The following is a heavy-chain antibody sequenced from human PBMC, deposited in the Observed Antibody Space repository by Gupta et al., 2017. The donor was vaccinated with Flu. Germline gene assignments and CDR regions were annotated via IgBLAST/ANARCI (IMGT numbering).Heavy chain of an antibody. CDR3: ARDFSGLDY. CDR2: ISASSSHI. CDR1: GFTFSAYS. J-gene: IGHJ4*02. D-gene: IGHD2-15*01. V-gene: IGHV3-21*01. Sequence: VQLVESGGGLVKPGGSLRFSCAASGFTFSAYSMDWVRQAPGKGLEWVAFISASSSHIYYADSVKGRFTVSRDNTKNSLFLHMNSLRADDTAVYYCARDFSGLDYWGQGALVTVSS.